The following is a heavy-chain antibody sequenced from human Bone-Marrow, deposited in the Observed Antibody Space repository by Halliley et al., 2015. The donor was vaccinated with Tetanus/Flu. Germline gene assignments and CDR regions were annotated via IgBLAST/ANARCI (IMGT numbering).Heavy chain of an antibody. CDR1: GGSISTYY. CDR2: IYYDGKT. CDR3: ARDKDYGGRLDH. J-gene: IGHJ4*02. Sequence: LRLSCTVSGGSISTYYWSWIRRPPGKGLEWIGYIYYDGKTKYNPSLESRVAISIDTSKNQFFLNLKSITAAGTAVYYCARDKDYGGRLDHWGRGTLVTVST. D-gene: IGHD1-26*01. V-gene: IGHV4-59*01.